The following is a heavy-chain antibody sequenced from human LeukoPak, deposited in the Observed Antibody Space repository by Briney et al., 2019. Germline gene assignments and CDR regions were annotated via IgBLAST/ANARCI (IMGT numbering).Heavy chain of an antibody. V-gene: IGHV4-59*08. J-gene: IGHJ2*01. Sequence: SETLSLTCTVSGGSISNYYWSWVRQPPGKGLEWIGYIYYSGSTAYNPSLKSRVTISVDTSKNQFTLKLSSVTAADTAVYYCARRTYFDLWGRGTLVTVSS. CDR1: GGSISNYY. CDR3: ARRTYFDL. CDR2: IYYSGST.